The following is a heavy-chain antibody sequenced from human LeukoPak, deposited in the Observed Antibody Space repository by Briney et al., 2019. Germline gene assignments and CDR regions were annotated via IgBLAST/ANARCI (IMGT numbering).Heavy chain of an antibody. V-gene: IGHV3-15*01. Sequence: GGSLRLSCAASGFSISNDWMSWVRQAPGKGLEWVGRVKSRGAGETTDYAAPVKGRFTISRDDSKNTLFLQMNSLKTEDTAVYYCTLIQGWGSGSYYLDYWGQGTLVTVSS. CDR1: GFSISNDW. CDR2: VKSRGAGETT. CDR3: TLIQGWGSGSYYLDY. J-gene: IGHJ4*02. D-gene: IGHD3-10*01.